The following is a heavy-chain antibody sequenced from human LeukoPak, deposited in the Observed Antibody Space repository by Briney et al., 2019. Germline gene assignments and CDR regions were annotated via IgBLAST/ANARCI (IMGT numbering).Heavy chain of an antibody. J-gene: IGHJ4*02. CDR3: VRGYCHSGVFYNFDC. V-gene: IGHV4-39*01. D-gene: IGHD3-10*01. Sequence: SETPSLTSTVPGDSISSSSYYWGWIRQPPGKGLEWIGSIYYSGSTYYNPSLKSRVTISVDTSKNQFSLKLSSVTAADTAVYYCVRGYCHSGVFYNFDCWGQGTLVTVSS. CDR2: IYYSGST. CDR1: GDSISSSSYY.